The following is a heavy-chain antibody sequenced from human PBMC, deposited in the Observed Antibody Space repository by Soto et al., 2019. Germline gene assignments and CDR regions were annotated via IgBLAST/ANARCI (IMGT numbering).Heavy chain of an antibody. CDR3: AHRRWGNGWNDGDFDS. J-gene: IGHJ4*02. V-gene: IGHV2-5*02. CDR2: AYWDDDN. Sequence: QITLQESGPTVVKPTQTLTLTCTFSGFSLSTRGVGVGWIRQPPGKALECLAFAYWDDDNRYSPFLRNSLTVTEDTSKNQVVLKMTNMDFVDTAIYYGAHRRWGNGWNDGDFDSWGQGTLVTVSS. CDR1: GFSLSTRGVG. D-gene: IGHD1-1*01.